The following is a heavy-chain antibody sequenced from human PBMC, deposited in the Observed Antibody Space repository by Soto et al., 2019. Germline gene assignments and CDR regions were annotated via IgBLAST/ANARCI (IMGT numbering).Heavy chain of an antibody. CDR3: ARANSKGVVVVPAAPYYFDY. J-gene: IGHJ4*02. CDR2: IGTAGDT. Sequence: GGSLRLSCAASGFTFSSYDMHWVRQATGKGLEWVSAIGTAGDTYYPGSVKGRFTISRENAKNSLYLQMNSLRAGDTAVYYCARANSKGVVVVPAAPYYFDYWGQGTLVTVSS. CDR1: GFTFSSYD. V-gene: IGHV3-13*01. D-gene: IGHD2-2*01.